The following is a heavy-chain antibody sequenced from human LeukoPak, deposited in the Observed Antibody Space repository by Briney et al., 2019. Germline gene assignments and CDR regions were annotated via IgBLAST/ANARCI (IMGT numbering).Heavy chain of an antibody. J-gene: IGHJ6*03. Sequence: SVKVSCKASGGTFSSYAISWVRQAPGQGLEWMGGIIPIFGTANYAQKFQGRVTITADKSTSTAYMELSSLRSEDTAVYYCASGTTVTTFPGYYYYMDVWGKGTTVTVSS. CDR1: GGTFSSYA. CDR2: IIPIFGTA. CDR3: ASGTTVTTFPGYYYYMDV. V-gene: IGHV1-69*06. D-gene: IGHD4-17*01.